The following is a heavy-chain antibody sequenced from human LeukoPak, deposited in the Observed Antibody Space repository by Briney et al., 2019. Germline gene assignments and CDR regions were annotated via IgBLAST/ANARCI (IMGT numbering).Heavy chain of an antibody. D-gene: IGHD6-13*01. J-gene: IGHJ4*02. V-gene: IGHV3-15*01. Sequence: KPGGSLRLSCAASGFTFSNAWMSWVRQAPGKGLELVGPIKSKTDSGTTDYAAPVKGRFTISRDDSKNTLYLQMNSLKTEDTAVYYCTTGSSWFTPIDYWGQGTLVTVS. CDR3: TTGSSWFTPIDY. CDR1: GFTFSNAW. CDR2: IKSKTDSGTT.